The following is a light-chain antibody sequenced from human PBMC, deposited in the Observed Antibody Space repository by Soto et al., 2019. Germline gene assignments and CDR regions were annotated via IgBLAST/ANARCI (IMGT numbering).Light chain of an antibody. CDR1: SSNIGTNA. V-gene: IGLV1-44*01. J-gene: IGLJ1*01. Sequence: QSVLTQPPSASGTPGQRVTISCSGSSSNIGTNAVNWYQQVPGTAPKLLIYSSNQRPSGVPDRFSGSKSGTSASLAISGVQSEDEADYYCAAWDDSLNGYVFGTGTKVTVL. CDR3: AAWDDSLNGYV. CDR2: SSN.